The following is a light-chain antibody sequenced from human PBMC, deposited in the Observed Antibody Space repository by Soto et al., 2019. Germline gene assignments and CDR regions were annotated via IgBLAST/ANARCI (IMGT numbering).Light chain of an antibody. V-gene: IGLV2-14*01. J-gene: IGLJ1*01. Sequence: SALTQPASLSGSPGQSITISCPGTSSDVGGYNYVSWYQQHPGKAPKLMIYEVSNRPSGVSNRFSGSKSGNTASLTISGLQAEDEADYYCSSYTSSSTLVYVFGTGTKGTVL. CDR1: SSDVGGYNY. CDR2: EVS. CDR3: SSYTSSSTLVYV.